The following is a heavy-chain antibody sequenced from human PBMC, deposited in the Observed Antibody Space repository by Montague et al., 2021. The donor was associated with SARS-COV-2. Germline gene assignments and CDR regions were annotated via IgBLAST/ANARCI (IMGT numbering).Heavy chain of an antibody. CDR3: ARATHDSSSWTYYYYYVMDV. D-gene: IGHD6-13*01. V-gene: IGHV3-13*04. CDR2: IGTAGDT. CDR1: GFTFSSYD. J-gene: IGHJ6*02. Sequence: SLRLSCAASGFTFSSYDMHWVRQATGKGLEWASAIGTAGDTYYPGSVKGRFTISRENAKNSLYLQMNSLRAGDTAVYYCARATHDSSSWTYYYYYVMDVWGQGTTVTVSS.